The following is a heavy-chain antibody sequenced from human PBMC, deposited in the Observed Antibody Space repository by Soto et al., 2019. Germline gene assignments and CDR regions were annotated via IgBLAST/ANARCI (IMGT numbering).Heavy chain of an antibody. Sequence: GSLRLSCAVSGFTVSDNYMNWVRQAPGKGLEWVSVIYRGGDTFYADSVKGRFTISRDNSKNTLYLQMNSLRAEDTAVYYCARGMYGSGSYYIGDAFDMWGQGTMVTVSS. V-gene: IGHV3-53*01. CDR3: ARGMYGSGSYYIGDAFDM. D-gene: IGHD3-10*01. J-gene: IGHJ3*02. CDR1: GFTVSDNY. CDR2: IYRGGDT.